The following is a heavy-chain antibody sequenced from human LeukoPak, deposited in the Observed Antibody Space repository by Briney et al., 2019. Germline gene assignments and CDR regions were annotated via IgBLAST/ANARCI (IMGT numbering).Heavy chain of an antibody. D-gene: IGHD5-12*01. CDR3: AREGQGWLRSNWFDP. J-gene: IGHJ5*02. CDR2: IYTSGST. Sequence: PSETLSLTCTVPGGSISSYYWSWIRQPAGKGLEWIGRIYTSGSTNYNPSLKSRVTMSVDTSKNQFSLKLSSVTAADTAVYYCAREGQGWLRSNWFDPWGQGTLVTVSS. V-gene: IGHV4-4*07. CDR1: GGSISSYY.